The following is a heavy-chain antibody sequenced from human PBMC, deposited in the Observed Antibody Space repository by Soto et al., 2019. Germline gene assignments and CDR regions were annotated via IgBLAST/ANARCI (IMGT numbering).Heavy chain of an antibody. D-gene: IGHD4-17*01. V-gene: IGHV1-2*02. J-gene: IGHJ4*02. CDR3: ARDPSGSYGGSTRFDY. CDR1: GYTFTGYY. Sequence: ASVKVSCKASGYTFTGYYMHWVRQAPGQGLEWMGWINPNSGGTNYAQKFQGRVTMTRDTSISTAYMELSRLRSDDTAVYYCARDPSGSYGGSTRFDYWGQGTLVTVSS. CDR2: INPNSGGT.